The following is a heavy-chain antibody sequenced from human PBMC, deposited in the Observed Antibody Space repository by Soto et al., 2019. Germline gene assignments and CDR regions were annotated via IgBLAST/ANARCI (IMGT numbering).Heavy chain of an antibody. CDR2: IYYSGST. CDR1: GGSISSSSYY. Sequence: SETLSLTCSVSGGSISSSSYYWGWIRQPPGKGLEWIGNIYYSGSTYYNPSLKSRVTISVDTSKNQFSLKLSSVTAADTAVYYCMLGSGWKDFDYWGQGTLVTVSS. V-gene: IGHV4-39*01. J-gene: IGHJ4*02. CDR3: MLGSGWKDFDY. D-gene: IGHD3-22*01.